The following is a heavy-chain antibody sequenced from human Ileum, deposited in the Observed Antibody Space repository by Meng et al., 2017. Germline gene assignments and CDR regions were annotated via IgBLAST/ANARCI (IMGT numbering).Heavy chain of an antibody. V-gene: IGHV6-1*01. Sequence: QVKLQQAGTGLVKPSQTLSLTCAVSGGSVSSNIAAWNWIRQSPLRGLEWLGRTYYRSKWYSEYAVSVKSRISITPDTSKNQFSLQMNSVTPEDTAVYYCASGSGSLDYWGPGTLVTVSS. J-gene: IGHJ4*02. CDR1: GGSVSSNIAA. D-gene: IGHD3-3*01. CDR3: ASGSGSLDY. CDR2: TYYRSKWYS.